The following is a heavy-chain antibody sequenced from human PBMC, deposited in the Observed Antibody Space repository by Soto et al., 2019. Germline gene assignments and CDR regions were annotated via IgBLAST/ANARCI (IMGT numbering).Heavy chain of an antibody. CDR2: VYDTETT. D-gene: IGHD3-16*01. CDR1: GTFLTGYY. V-gene: IGHV4-59*01. J-gene: IGHJ4*02. Sequence: SETLSLTCTVSGTFLTGYYWSWIRQPPGETLEWIGYVYDTETTDYNPSLQSRVTISMDTSKNQFSLKLNSVTAADTAVYFCARRKNDYRPFYFAHWGQGSPVTVSS. CDR3: ARRKNDYRPFYFAH.